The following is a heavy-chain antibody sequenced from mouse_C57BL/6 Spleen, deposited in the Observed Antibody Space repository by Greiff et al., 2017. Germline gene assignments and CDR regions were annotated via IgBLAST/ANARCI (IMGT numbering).Heavy chain of an antibody. V-gene: IGHV5-4*01. CDR3: ARGGHDYDGAWFAY. CDR2: ISDGGSYT. D-gene: IGHD2-4*01. CDR1: GFTFGSYA. Sequence: EVQRVESGGGLVKPGGSLKLSCAASGFTFGSYAMSWVRQTPEKRLEWVATISDGGSYTYYPDNVKGRFTISRDNAKNNLYLQMSHLKSEDTAMYYCARGGHDYDGAWFAYWGQGTLVTVSA. J-gene: IGHJ3*01.